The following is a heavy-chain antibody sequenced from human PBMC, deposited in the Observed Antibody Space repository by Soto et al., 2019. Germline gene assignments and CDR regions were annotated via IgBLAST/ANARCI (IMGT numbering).Heavy chain of an antibody. D-gene: IGHD2-2*01. Sequence: PSETLSLTCTVSGGSISSYYWSWIRQPPGKGLEWIGYIYYTGITNFNPSLKSRVTISMDTSKNQFSLKLSSVTAADTAVYYCARVPDRWGQGTLVTVSS. V-gene: IGHV4-59*12. CDR3: ARVPDR. CDR2: IYYTGIT. CDR1: GGSISSYY. J-gene: IGHJ5*02.